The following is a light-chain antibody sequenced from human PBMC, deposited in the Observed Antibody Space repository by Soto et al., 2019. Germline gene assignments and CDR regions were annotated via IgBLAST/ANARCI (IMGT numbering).Light chain of an antibody. J-gene: IGKJ5*01. CDR3: QQYNHWPIT. V-gene: IGKV3-15*01. Sequence: IVMTQSPATVSVSPGERASLSCRASQIILTNLAWYQQKPGQAPRLLIYGASTRATGIPARFSGSGSGTEFTLTISRLQSEDLEIYSCQQYNHWPITFAQGTRLEIK. CDR1: QIILTN. CDR2: GAS.